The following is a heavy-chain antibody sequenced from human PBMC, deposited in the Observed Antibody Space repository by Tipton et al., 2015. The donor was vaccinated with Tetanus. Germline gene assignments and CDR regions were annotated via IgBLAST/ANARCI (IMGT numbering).Heavy chain of an antibody. Sequence: TLSLTCTVSDASISTYSWTWIRQSPGKGLEWIAYLYFSGNTNYNPSLKTRVTMSPDTSKNQVSLRLNSVTAADTAVYYCARAGEGGYDATMGFYYYYMDVWGKGTTVTVSS. CDR3: ARAGEGGYDATMGFYYYYMDV. J-gene: IGHJ6*03. CDR1: DASISTYS. CDR2: LYFSGNT. D-gene: IGHD5-12*01. V-gene: IGHV4-59*01.